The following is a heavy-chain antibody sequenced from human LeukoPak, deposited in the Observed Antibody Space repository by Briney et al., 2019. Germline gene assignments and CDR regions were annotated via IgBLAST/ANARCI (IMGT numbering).Heavy chain of an antibody. Sequence: PGTSLRLSCAASGFTFSSYGMHWVRQAPGKGLEWVAFIRYDGSNKYYADSVKGRFTISRDNSKNTLYLQMNSLRAEDTAVYYCAKVLVGGSYLNWFDPWGQGTLVTVSS. CDR3: AKVLVGGSYLNWFDP. V-gene: IGHV3-30*02. D-gene: IGHD1-26*01. CDR2: IRYDGSNK. CDR1: GFTFSSYG. J-gene: IGHJ5*02.